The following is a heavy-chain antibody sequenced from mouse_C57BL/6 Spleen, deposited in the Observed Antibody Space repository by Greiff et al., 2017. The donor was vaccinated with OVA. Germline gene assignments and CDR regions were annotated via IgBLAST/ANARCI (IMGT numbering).Heavy chain of an antibody. Sequence: VKLMESGPGLVQPSQSLSITCTVSGFSLTSYGVHWVRQSPGKGLEWLGVIWSGGSTDYNAAFISRLSISKDNSKSQVFFKMNSLQADDTAIYYCASGWAYWGQGTLVTVSA. CDR3: ASGWAY. CDR1: GFSLTSYG. CDR2: IWSGGST. D-gene: IGHD1-1*02. V-gene: IGHV2-2*01. J-gene: IGHJ3*01.